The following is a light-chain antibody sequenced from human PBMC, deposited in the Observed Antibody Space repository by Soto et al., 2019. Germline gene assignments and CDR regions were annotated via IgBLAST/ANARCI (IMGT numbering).Light chain of an antibody. V-gene: IGKV3-20*01. Sequence: EIVLTQSPATLSVSPGEGATLSCRASQSVSSKLAWYQQKPGQAPRLLIYGASSRATGIPDRFSGSGSGTDFTLTISRLEPEDFAVYYCQQYGSSPPITFGQGTKVDIK. CDR3: QQYGSSPPIT. CDR1: QSVSSK. CDR2: GAS. J-gene: IGKJ1*01.